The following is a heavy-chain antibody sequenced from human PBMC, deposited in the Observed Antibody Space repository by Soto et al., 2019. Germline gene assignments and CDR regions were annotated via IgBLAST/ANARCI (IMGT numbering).Heavy chain of an antibody. CDR2: VTPGNGDT. CDR1: GYSFPKYG. D-gene: IGHD2-2*01. V-gene: IGHV1-3*01. J-gene: IGHJ6*02. CDR3: ARTDWSSTCSYNYYKYGMDV. Sequence: QVPLVQSGTEVKKPGASVKVSCKTSGYSFPKYGLHWVRQAPGRRLQWMGWVTPGNGDTKYSQQSQGRVTLPRDTSSTSFYMELCSLISKDSAVFYCARTDWSSTCSYNYYKYGMDVWGQGTTVTVSS.